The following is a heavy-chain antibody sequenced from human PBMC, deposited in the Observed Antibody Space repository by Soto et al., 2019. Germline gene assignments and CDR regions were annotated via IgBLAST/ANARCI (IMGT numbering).Heavy chain of an antibody. CDR1: GGSITSDYSC. CDR2: IFDSGTT. CDR3: ARGPSGDKVHY. J-gene: IGHJ4*02. D-gene: IGHD7-27*01. V-gene: IGHV4-30-4*01. Sequence: SETLSLTYTVSGGSITSDYSCWSWIRQPPGEGLEWIGHIFDSGTTYTNPSLRSQVAISLDTSKNHFSLTLSSVTAADTAVYYCARGPSGDKVHYWGQGTLVTVSS.